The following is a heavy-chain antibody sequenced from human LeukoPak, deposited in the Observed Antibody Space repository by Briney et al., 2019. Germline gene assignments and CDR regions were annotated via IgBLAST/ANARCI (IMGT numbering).Heavy chain of an antibody. CDR3: ARDRVKVFDY. D-gene: IGHD3-16*02. V-gene: IGHV3-30*04. Sequence: GGSLRLSCAASGFTFSGYAMHWVRQAPGKGLEWVAVISYDGSNKYYADSVKGRFTISRDNSKNTLYLQVNSLRAEDTAVYYCARDRVKVFDYWGQGTLVTVSS. CDR1: GFTFSGYA. CDR2: ISYDGSNK. J-gene: IGHJ4*02.